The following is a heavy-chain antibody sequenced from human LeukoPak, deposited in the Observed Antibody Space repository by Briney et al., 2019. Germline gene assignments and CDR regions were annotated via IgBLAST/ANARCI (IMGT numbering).Heavy chain of an antibody. D-gene: IGHD3-3*01. CDR1: GFTFSSYE. V-gene: IGHV3-48*03. CDR3: ARALYYDFWSGPIDY. J-gene: IGHJ4*02. CDR2: ISSSGSTI. Sequence: GGSLTLSCAASGFTFSSYEMNWVRQAPGKGLEWVSYISSSGSTIYYADSVKGRFTISRDNAKNSLYLQMNSLRAEDTAVYYCARALYYDFWSGPIDYWGQGTLVTVSS.